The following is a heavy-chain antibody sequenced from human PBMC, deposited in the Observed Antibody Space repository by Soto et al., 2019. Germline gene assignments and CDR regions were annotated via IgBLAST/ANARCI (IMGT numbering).Heavy chain of an antibody. J-gene: IGHJ5*02. D-gene: IGHD2-21*01. Sequence: QVQLVQSGAEVKKPGASGKVSCTASGYTVTHYAIHWVRHAPGQMLEWMGFLNAGSGNTKYSQTFQGRLTFTKDTSASTAYMDLSSLRSEDTAIYHCARGLAAYGAWGQGTLVTVSS. CDR3: ARGLAAYGA. CDR2: LNAGSGNT. CDR1: GYTVTHYA. V-gene: IGHV1-3*01.